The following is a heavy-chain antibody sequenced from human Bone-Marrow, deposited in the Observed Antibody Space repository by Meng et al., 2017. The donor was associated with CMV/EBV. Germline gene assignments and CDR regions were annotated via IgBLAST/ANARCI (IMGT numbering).Heavy chain of an antibody. D-gene: IGHD3-22*01. V-gene: IGHV3-21*01. CDR1: GFTFSSYS. CDR2: ISSSSSYI. CDR3: ARVEDSSGYSETYYFDY. J-gene: IGHJ4*01. Sequence: GEALKISCAASGFTFSSYSMNWVRQAPGKGLEWVSSISSSSSYIYYADSVKGRFTISSDNAKNSLYLQMNSLRAEDTAVYYCARVEDSSGYSETYYFDYWGHGTLVTVSS.